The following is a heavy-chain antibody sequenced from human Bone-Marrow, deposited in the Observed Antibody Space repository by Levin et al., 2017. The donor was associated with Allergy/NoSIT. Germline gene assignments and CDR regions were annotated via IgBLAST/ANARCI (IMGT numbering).Heavy chain of an antibody. CDR3: ARGGVVLMVYAIGTRSNYWYFDL. J-gene: IGHJ2*01. CDR2: INPSGGST. V-gene: IGHV1-46*01. CDR1: GYTFTSYY. Sequence: VASVKVSCKASGYTFTSYYMHWVRQAPGQGLEWMGIINPSGGSTSYAQKFQGRVTMTRDTSTSTVYMELSSLRSEDTAVYYCARGGVVLMVYAIGTRSNYWYFDLWGRGTLVTVSS. D-gene: IGHD2-8*01.